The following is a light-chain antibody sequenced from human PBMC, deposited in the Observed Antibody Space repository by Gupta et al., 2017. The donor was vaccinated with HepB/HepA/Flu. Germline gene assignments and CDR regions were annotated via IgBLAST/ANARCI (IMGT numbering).Light chain of an antibody. J-gene: IGKJ4*01. V-gene: IGKV3-20*01. CDR2: GAT. Sequence: DIVLTQSPGTLSLSPGQSATLSCRASQTVYNNYLACHQHRPGQAPRLIVYGATSSATGAAGCFGGGWGTKDFTLTSSIREDEVGAEYYRQYDRRSYTFGRGTKVEIK. CDR3: QYDRRSYT. CDR1: QTVYNNY.